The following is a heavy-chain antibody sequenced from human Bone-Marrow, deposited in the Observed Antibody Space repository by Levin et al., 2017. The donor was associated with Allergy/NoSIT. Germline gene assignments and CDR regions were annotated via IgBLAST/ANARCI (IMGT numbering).Heavy chain of an antibody. CDR3: ARACPTGVDAFDI. CDR2: INHSGST. V-gene: IGHV4-34*01. CDR1: GGSFSGYY. Sequence: GSLRLSCAVYGGSFSGYYWSWIRQPPGKGLEWIGEINHSGSTNYNPSLKSRVTISVDTSKNQFSLKLSSVTAADTAVYYCARACPTGVDAFDIWGQGTMVTVSS. J-gene: IGHJ3*02. D-gene: IGHD7-27*01.